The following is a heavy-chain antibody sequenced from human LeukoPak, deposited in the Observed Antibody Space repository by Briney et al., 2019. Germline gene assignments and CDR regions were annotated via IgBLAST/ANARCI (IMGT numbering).Heavy chain of an antibody. CDR2: IYTSGST. CDR3: ARDRPYSSIYYYYYMDV. J-gene: IGHJ6*03. V-gene: IGHV4-61*02. Sequence: KPSETLSLTCTVSGGSISSGSYYWSWIRQPAGKGLEWIGRIYTSGSTNYNPSLKSRVNISVDTSKNQFSLKLSSVTAADTAVYYCARDRPYSSIYYYYYMDVWGKGTTVTVSS. D-gene: IGHD5-18*01. CDR1: GGSISSGSYY.